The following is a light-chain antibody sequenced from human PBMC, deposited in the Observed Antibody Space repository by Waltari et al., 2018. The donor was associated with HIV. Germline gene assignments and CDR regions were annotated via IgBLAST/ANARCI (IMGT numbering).Light chain of an antibody. CDR2: GAS. Sequence: DIQLTQSPSSLSASVGDRVTITCRASQRISTYLNWYQQKPGKAPQVLIYGASSVESGVPSRFSGSGSMTDFTLTISRLQPEDFATYYCQQSYSNPLTFGPGTKVDIK. CDR1: QRISTY. J-gene: IGKJ3*01. CDR3: QQSYSNPLT. V-gene: IGKV1-39*01.